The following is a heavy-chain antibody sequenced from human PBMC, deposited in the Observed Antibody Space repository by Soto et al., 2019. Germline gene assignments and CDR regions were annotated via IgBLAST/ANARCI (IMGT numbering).Heavy chain of an antibody. CDR1: GGSISSGGYY. CDR3: ARGHCSSTSCYALTYNWFDP. J-gene: IGHJ5*02. D-gene: IGHD2-2*01. CDR2: IYYSGST. Sequence: SETLSLTCTVSGGSISSGGYYWSWIRQHPGKGLEWIGYIYYSGSTYYNPSLKSRVTISVDTSKNQFSLKLSSVTAADTAVYYCARGHCSSTSCYALTYNWFDPWGQGTLVTVSS. V-gene: IGHV4-31*03.